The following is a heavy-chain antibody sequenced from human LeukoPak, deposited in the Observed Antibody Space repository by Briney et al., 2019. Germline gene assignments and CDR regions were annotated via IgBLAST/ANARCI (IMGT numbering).Heavy chain of an antibody. CDR2: ISGSGGST. J-gene: IGHJ4*02. D-gene: IGHD6-6*01. V-gene: IGHV3-23*01. CDR3: AKLWQLVMEDY. Sequence: GGSLRLSCAVSGYTFSSYAMSWVRQAPGKGLEWVSAISGSGGSTYYADSVKGRFTISRDNSKNTLYLQMNSLRAEDTAVYYCAKLWQLVMEDYWGQGTLVTVSS. CDR1: GYTFSSYA.